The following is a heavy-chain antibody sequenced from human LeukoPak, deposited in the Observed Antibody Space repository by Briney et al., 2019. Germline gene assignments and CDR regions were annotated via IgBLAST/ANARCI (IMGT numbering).Heavy chain of an antibody. CDR2: ISSRGDST. J-gene: IGHJ4*02. CDR1: GFIFSNYA. V-gene: IGHV3-23*01. CDR3: VKGPRPDITVAHTVEN. Sequence: GGSLRLSCAASGFIFSNYAMSWVRQVPGRGLEWVSTISSRGDSTYVADSVKGRSTISGDNSKNSLYLQMNTVRAEDTAVYYCVKGPRPDITVAHTVENWGQGTLVTVSS. D-gene: IGHD6-19*01.